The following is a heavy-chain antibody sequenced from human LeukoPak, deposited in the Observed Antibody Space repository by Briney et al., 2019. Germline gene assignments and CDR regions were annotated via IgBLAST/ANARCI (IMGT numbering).Heavy chain of an antibody. CDR1: GFIVSSNY. CDR3: ASTHLGYCSSVSCQNDY. Sequence: GGSLRLSCAVSGFIVSSNYMSWVRQAPGKGLEWVSVIYSGGSTYYADSVKGRFTISRDNSKNTLYLQMNSLRVEDTAVYYCASTHLGYCSSVSCQNDYWGQGTLVTVSS. J-gene: IGHJ4*02. D-gene: IGHD2-15*01. V-gene: IGHV3-53*01. CDR2: IYSGGST.